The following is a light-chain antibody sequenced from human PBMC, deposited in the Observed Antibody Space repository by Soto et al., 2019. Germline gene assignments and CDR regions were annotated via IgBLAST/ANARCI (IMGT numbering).Light chain of an antibody. V-gene: IGLV2-11*01. Sequence: QSALTQPRSVSGSPGQSVTISCTGSSSDVGGYNYVSWYQQHPGKAPKLMIYDVSKRPSGVPDRFSGSKSGNTASLTISGLQAEDETDYYCAAWDDSLNALVFGGGTKVTVL. J-gene: IGLJ3*02. CDR2: DVS. CDR1: SSDVGGYNY. CDR3: AAWDDSLNALV.